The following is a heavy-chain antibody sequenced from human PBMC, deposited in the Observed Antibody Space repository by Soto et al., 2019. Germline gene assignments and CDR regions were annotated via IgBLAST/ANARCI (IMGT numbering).Heavy chain of an antibody. CDR2: ILKDGSDQ. CDR1: GFTFSNYG. J-gene: IGHJ4*02. D-gene: IGHD6-25*01. Sequence: QVQLAESGGGVVQPGRSLRLSCAATGFTFSNYGMHWVRQAPGKGLEWVAVILKDGSDQKYADSMKGRFTISRDNSENTLYLQMNSLRAEDTAVYYCARDDGYPDNAFYYWGQGSLVTVSS. V-gene: IGHV3-33*01. CDR3: ARDDGYPDNAFYY.